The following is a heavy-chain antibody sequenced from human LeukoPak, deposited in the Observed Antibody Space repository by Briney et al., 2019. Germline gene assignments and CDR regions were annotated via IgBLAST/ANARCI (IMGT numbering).Heavy chain of an antibody. CDR3: ARQITIFGPVGPRGDAFDI. D-gene: IGHD3-3*01. V-gene: IGHV3-21*01. CDR1: GFTFSSYS. Sequence: PGGSLRLSCAASGFTFSSYSMNWVRQAPGKGLEWVSSISSSSSYIYYADSVKGRFTISRDNAKNSLYLQMNSLRAEDTAVYYCARQITIFGPVGPRGDAFDIWGQGTMVTVSS. J-gene: IGHJ3*02. CDR2: ISSSSSYI.